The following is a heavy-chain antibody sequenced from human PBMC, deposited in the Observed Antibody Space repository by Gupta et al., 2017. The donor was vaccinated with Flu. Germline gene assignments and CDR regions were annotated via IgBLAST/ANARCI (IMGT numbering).Heavy chain of an antibody. Sequence: QVQLQESGPGLVKPSETLSLTCAVSGYSISSGYYWGWIRQPPGKGLEWIGSIYHSGSTYYNPSLKSRVTISVDTSKNQFSLKLSSVTAADTAVYYCARDYYDSSGYYGGFDYWGQGTLVTVSS. CDR1: GYSISSGYY. D-gene: IGHD3-22*01. V-gene: IGHV4-38-2*02. CDR3: ARDYYDSSGYYGGFDY. CDR2: IYHSGST. J-gene: IGHJ4*02.